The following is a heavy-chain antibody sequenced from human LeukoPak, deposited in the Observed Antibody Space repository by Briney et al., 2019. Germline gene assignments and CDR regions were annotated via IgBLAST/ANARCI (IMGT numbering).Heavy chain of an antibody. CDR1: GGSISSGSYY. V-gene: IGHV4-61*02. Sequence: SETLSLTCTVSGGSISSGSYYWSWIRQPAGKGLEWIGRIYTSGSTHYNPSLKSRVTISVDTSKNQFSLKLSSVTAADTAVYYCARDLRGFDYWGQGTLVTVSS. CDR2: IYTSGST. J-gene: IGHJ4*02. CDR3: ARDLRGFDY.